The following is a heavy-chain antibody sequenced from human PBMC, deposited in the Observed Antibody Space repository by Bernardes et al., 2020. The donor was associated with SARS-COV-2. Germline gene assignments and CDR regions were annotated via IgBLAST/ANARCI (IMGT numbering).Heavy chain of an antibody. CDR3: AGSSAFFRRGFDS. V-gene: IGHV4-39*01. CDR2: IFYTGTT. J-gene: IGHJ5*01. Sequence: SKTLSPTCIVSGGSISGRNYYWSWIRKPPGKELEFIGSIFYTGTTYYNPSLKSRITLSVDTSMNEFSLQLRSVTAADTAVYYCAGSSAFFRRGFDSWGQGTLVNVSA. CDR1: GGSISGRNYY. D-gene: IGHD3-10*01.